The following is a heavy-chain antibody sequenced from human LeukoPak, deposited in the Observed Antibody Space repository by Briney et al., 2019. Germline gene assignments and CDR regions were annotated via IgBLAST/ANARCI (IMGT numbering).Heavy chain of an antibody. J-gene: IGHJ3*02. V-gene: IGHV5-51*01. CDR3: ARCFWSGYYSEDAFDI. Sequence: GESLKISCQASGYRFTNYWIGWVRQMPGKGLEWMGIIYPTDSDTRYSPSFQGQVTISADKSISTAYLQWSSLKASDTAMYYCARCFWSGYYSEDAFDIWGQGTMVTVSS. CDR2: IYPTDSDT. D-gene: IGHD3-3*01. CDR1: GYRFTNYW.